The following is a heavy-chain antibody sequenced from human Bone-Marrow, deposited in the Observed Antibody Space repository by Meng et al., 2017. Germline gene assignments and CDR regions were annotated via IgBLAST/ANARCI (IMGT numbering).Heavy chain of an antibody. CDR1: GGSFSDYY. J-gene: IGHJ3*02. CDR3: ARTTTRINMVVVVLTSIEGAFDI. V-gene: IGHV4-34*01. CDR2: INHSGST. D-gene: IGHD3-22*01. Sequence: SETLSLTCAVYGGSFSDYYWGWIRQSPEKGLEWIGEINHSGSTHYNPSLKSRVTISLDTSKNQFSLNLRSVTAADTSMYYCARTTTRINMVVVVLTSIEGAFDIWGPGTTVTVSS.